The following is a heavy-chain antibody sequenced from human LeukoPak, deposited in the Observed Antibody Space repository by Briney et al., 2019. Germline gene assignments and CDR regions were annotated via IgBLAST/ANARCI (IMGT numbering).Heavy chain of an antibody. CDR1: GFTFSSYG. Sequence: GGTLRLSCAASGFTFSSYGMSWVRQAPGKGLEWVSTFGGSGGSTYYADSVRGRFTVSRDNSKNTLYLRMNSLRAEDTAVYYCAKQGRDWLRDYYYYMDVWGKGTTVTISS. D-gene: IGHD3-9*01. CDR3: AKQGRDWLRDYYYYMDV. V-gene: IGHV3-23*01. J-gene: IGHJ6*03. CDR2: FGGSGGST.